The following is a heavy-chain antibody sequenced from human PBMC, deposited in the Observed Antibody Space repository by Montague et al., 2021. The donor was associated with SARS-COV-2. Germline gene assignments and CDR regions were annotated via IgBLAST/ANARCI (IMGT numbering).Heavy chain of an antibody. J-gene: IGHJ5*02. CDR1: GGSMSDHY. Sequence: SETLSLTCTVSGGSMSDHYWAWIRQPPGKGLEWLAYIYYSGGINYNASLKSRVSMSVDTSKNQFSLKLTSVTAADTAVYYCARAVSARRAVNWFDPWGQGTLVTVSS. D-gene: IGHD6-6*01. V-gene: IGHV4-59*11. CDR2: IYYSGGI. CDR3: ARAVSARRAVNWFDP.